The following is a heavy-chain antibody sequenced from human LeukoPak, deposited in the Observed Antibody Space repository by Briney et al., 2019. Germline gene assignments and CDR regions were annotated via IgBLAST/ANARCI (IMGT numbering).Heavy chain of an antibody. J-gene: IGHJ4*02. V-gene: IGHV1-18*01. D-gene: IGHD5-12*01. Sequence: ASVKVSCKASGYTFTSYGISWVRQAPGQGLEWMGWISAYNGNTNYAQKLQGRVTMTTDTSTSTAYMELRSLRSDDTAVYYCARELPRSVATTLHSNDYWGQGTLVTVSS. CDR1: GYTFTSYG. CDR2: ISAYNGNT. CDR3: ARELPRSVATTLHSNDY.